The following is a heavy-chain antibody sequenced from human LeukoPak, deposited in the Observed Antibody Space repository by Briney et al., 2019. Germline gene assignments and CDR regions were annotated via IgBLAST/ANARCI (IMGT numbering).Heavy chain of an antibody. J-gene: IGHJ4*02. V-gene: IGHV5-51*01. D-gene: IGHD3-9*01. Sequence: GESLKISCKGSGYRFTSYWIAWVRQMPGKGLECMGILSLAVSYTTYSPSFQGQVTISADESIRPAYLQWNSLKASDSAMYYCARHGQELVPDYWGQGTLVTVSS. CDR2: LSLAVSYT. CDR1: GYRFTSYW. CDR3: ARHGQELVPDY.